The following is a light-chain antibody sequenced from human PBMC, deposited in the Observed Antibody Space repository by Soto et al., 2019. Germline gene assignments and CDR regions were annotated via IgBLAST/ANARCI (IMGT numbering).Light chain of an antibody. CDR1: SSNIGAGYD. CDR3: RSYDSSLSGCV. Sequence: QSVLTQPPSVSGAPGQRVTISCTGSSSNIGAGYDVHWYQQLPGTAPKLLIYGNSNRPSGVPDRFSGSKSGTSASLVITGLQAEDEEDHYCRSYDSSLSGCVFGGGTKLTVL. V-gene: IGLV1-40*01. CDR2: GNS. J-gene: IGLJ3*02.